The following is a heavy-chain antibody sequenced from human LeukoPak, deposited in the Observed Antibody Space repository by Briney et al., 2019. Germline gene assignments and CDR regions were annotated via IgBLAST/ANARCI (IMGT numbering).Heavy chain of an antibody. CDR3: ARSPQSSIAARLSVGCAFDI. Sequence: PSETLSLTCAVYGGSFSGYYWSWIRQPPGKGLEWIGEINHSGSTNYNPSLKSRVTISVDTSKNQFSLKLSSVTAADTAVYYCARSPQSSIAARLSVGCAFDIWGQGTMVTVSS. V-gene: IGHV4-34*01. CDR1: GGSFSGYY. J-gene: IGHJ3*02. D-gene: IGHD6-6*01. CDR2: INHSGST.